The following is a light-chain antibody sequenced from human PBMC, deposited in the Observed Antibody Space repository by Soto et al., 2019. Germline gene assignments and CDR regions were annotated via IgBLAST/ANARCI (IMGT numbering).Light chain of an antibody. CDR1: QSVSNDF. CDR2: GAS. V-gene: IGKV3-20*01. Sequence: EIVLTKSPGILSLSPGERASLSCRAGQSVSNDFLAWYQQKPGQAPRLLIYGASIRATDVPDRFSGSGSGADFTLTISRLEPEDFAVYYCQQYGHSPPVTFGQGTRLEIK. J-gene: IGKJ5*01. CDR3: QQYGHSPPVT.